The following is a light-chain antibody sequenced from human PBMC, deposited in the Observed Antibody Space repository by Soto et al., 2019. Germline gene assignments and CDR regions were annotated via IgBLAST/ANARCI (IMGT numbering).Light chain of an antibody. J-gene: IGKJ5*01. CDR2: DAS. CDR3: QQRNNWPIT. CDR1: QSVSSY. Sequence: EIVLTQSPATLSLSPGERATLSCRASQSVSSYLAWYQQQPGQAPRLLIYDASNRATGIPVRFSGSGSGTDFTLTISSLEPEDFALYYCQQRNNWPITVGQGTRLEI. V-gene: IGKV3-11*01.